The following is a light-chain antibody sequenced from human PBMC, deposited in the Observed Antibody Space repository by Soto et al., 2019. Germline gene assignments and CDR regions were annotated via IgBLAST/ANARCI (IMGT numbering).Light chain of an antibody. V-gene: IGLV2-8*01. J-gene: IGLJ1*01. CDR2: EVS. Sequence: QSVLTQPPSAPGSPGQSVTISCSGTSSETGDYNYVSWYQQHPGKAPKLMIYEVSKRPSGVPDRFSGSKSGNTASLTVSRLQAEDEADYYCSSYAGSDNYVFGTGTKVTVL. CDR1: SSETGDYNY. CDR3: SSYAGSDNYV.